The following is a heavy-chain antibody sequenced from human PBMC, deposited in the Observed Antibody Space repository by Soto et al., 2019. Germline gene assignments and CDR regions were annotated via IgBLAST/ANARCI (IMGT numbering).Heavy chain of an antibody. CDR2: VTGDGTTT. CDR3: VKGFGVTTSFDY. D-gene: IGHD3-3*01. V-gene: IGHV3-23*01. Sequence: GGSLRLSCVASGFIFSNYAMSWVRQAPGEGLEWVSAVTGDGTTTYNADSVKGRFTISRVNSKNTVHLQMKSLRAEDTAVYYCVKGFGVTTSFDYWGQGTLVTVSS. CDR1: GFIFSNYA. J-gene: IGHJ4*02.